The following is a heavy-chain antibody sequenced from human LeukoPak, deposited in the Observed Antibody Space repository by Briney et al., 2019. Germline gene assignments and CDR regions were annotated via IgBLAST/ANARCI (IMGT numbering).Heavy chain of an antibody. CDR2: VFRSGST. D-gene: IGHD5-24*01. J-gene: IGHJ4*02. CDR1: GASIRSYY. V-gene: IGHV4-59*08. Sequence: SETLSPTCSVSGASIRSYYWSWIRQFPGEGLEWMGCVFRSGSTNYNPSLKSRLTISSDTSKNQFYLTLTSVTAADTAIYYCARHTRDGYNTFDSWGQATLVTVSS. CDR3: ARHTRDGYNTFDS.